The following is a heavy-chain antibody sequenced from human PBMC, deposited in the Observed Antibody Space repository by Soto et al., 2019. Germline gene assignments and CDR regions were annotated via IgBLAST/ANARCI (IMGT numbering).Heavy chain of an antibody. CDR3: ARARTGDFDY. J-gene: IGHJ4*02. V-gene: IGHV1-46*01. CDR2: INPSAGST. CDR1: GYTFTSYY. D-gene: IGHD7-27*01. Sequence: QVQLVQSGAEVKKPGASVKVSCKASGYTFTSYYMHWGRQAPGQGLEWMGIINPSAGSTNYAQKFQGRVTMTRDTSTSTVYMELSSLRSEDTALYYCARARTGDFDYWGQGTLVTVSS.